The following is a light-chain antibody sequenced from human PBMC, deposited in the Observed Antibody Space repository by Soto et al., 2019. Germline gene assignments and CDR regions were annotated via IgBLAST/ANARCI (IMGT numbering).Light chain of an antibody. V-gene: IGKV3-15*01. CDR1: QSVSSN. Sequence: EIVMMQSPATLSVSPGERATLSCRASQSVSSNLAWYQQKPGQAPRLLIYGASTRPTGIPARFSGSGSGTEFTLTISGLLSEDFAVYYCQQYDNWRGTFGQGTKVEIK. CDR3: QQYDNWRGT. CDR2: GAS. J-gene: IGKJ1*01.